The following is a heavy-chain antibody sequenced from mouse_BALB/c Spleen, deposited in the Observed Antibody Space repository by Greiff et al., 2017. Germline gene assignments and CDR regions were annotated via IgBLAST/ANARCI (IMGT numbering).Heavy chain of an antibody. CDR2: IDPANGNT. J-gene: IGHJ4*01. CDR1: GFNIKDTY. V-gene: IGHV14-3*02. CDR3: ARGGYGNYDAMDY. Sequence: VQLQQSGAELVKPGASVKLSCTASGFNIKDTYMHWVKQRPEQGLEWIGRIDPANGNTKYDPKFQGKATITADTSSNTAYLQLSNLTSEDTAVYYCARGGYGNYDAMDYWGQGTSVTVSS. D-gene: IGHD2-10*02.